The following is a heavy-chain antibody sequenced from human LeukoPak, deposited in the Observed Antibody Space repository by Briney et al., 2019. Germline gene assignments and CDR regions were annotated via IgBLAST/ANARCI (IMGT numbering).Heavy chain of an antibody. Sequence: GASVKVSCKASGYTFTSYAISWVRQAPGQGLEWMGWISAYNGNTNYAQKLQGRVTMTTDTSTSTAYMELRSLRSDDTAVYYCARGFLGSSWYPNRFMPWGQGTLVTVSS. J-gene: IGHJ5*02. CDR2: ISAYNGNT. D-gene: IGHD6-13*01. V-gene: IGHV1-18*01. CDR1: GYTFTSYA. CDR3: ARGFLGSSWYPNRFMP.